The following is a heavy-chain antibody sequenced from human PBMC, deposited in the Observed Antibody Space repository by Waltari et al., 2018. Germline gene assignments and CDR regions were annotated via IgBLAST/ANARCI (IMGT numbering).Heavy chain of an antibody. V-gene: IGHV3-30*02. J-gene: IGHJ2*01. CDR3: AKDLGLEWYFDL. D-gene: IGHD1-1*01. CDR2: IRYDGSNK. CDR1: GFTFSRYG. Sequence: QVQLVESGGGVVQPGGSLRLSCAASGFTFSRYGLHWVRQAPGKGLEWVAFIRYDGSNKYYADSVKGRFTISRDNSKNTLYLQMNSLRAEDTAVCYCAKDLGLEWYFDLWGRGTLVTVSS.